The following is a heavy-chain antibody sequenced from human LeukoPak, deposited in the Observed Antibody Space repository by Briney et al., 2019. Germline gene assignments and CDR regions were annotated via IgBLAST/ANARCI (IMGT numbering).Heavy chain of an antibody. Sequence: GGSLRLSCAAAGFTVTNFALSWVRQAPGTGLEWVSGFVGRRRDTHYADSVKGRFTISRDNSKNTLYLQMNSLRAEDTAVYYGAKVPYSSSQYPFDYWGQGTLVTVSS. CDR2: FVGRRRDT. CDR3: AKVPYSSSQYPFDY. CDR1: GFTVTNFA. J-gene: IGHJ4*02. V-gene: IGHV3-23*01. D-gene: IGHD6-19*01.